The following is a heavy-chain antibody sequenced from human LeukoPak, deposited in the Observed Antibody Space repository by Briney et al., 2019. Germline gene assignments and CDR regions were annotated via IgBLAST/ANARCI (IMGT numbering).Heavy chain of an antibody. CDR3: ARLYGSGSYYNVGYYFDY. J-gene: IGHJ4*02. CDR2: IFPRDSDT. V-gene: IGHV5-51*01. CDR1: GYRFTNYW. Sequence: GESLKISCKVSGYRFTNYWIGWVRQIPGKGLEGMGLIFPRDSDTRHSPSFEGQVTFSADKSIDTAYLQWSTLKASDSAMYYCARLYGSGSYYNVGYYFDYWGQGTLVTVSS. D-gene: IGHD3-10*01.